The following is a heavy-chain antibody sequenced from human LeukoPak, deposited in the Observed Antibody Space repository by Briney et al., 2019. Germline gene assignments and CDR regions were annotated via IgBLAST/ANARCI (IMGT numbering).Heavy chain of an antibody. V-gene: IGHV1-69*05. CDR3: ARVVSYCSSTSCYTNGGRFDP. Sequence: ASVKVSCKASGGTFSRYAISWVRQAPGQGLEWMGGIIPIFGTANYAQKFQGRVTITTDESTSTAYMELSSLRSEDTAVYYCARVVSYCSSTSCYTNGGRFDPWGQGTLVTVSS. D-gene: IGHD2-2*02. CDR2: IIPIFGTA. CDR1: GGTFSRYA. J-gene: IGHJ5*02.